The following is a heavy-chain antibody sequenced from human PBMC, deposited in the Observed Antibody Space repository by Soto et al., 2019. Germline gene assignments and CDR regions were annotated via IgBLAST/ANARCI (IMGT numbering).Heavy chain of an antibody. J-gene: IGHJ4*02. V-gene: IGHV3-23*01. CDR3: AKDRLFPQIKYGDYVDYFDY. CDR2: ISGSGGST. CDR1: GFTFSSYA. Sequence: GGSLRLSCAASGFTFSSYAMSWVRQAPGKGLEWVSAISGSGGSTYYADSGKGRFTISRDNSKNTLYLQMNSLRAEDTAVYYCAKDRLFPQIKYGDYVDYFDYWGQGTLVTVSS. D-gene: IGHD4-17*01.